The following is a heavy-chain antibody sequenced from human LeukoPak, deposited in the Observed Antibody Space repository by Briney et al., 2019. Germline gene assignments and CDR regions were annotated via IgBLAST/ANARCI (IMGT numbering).Heavy chain of an antibody. CDR2: IIPILGIA. CDR1: GGTFSSYA. CDR3: ARVGYYYDSSGYYSDYGQIDY. Sequence: SVKVSCKASGGTFSSYAISWVRQAPGQGLEGMGRIIPILGIANYAQKFQGRVTITADKSTSTAYVELSSLRSEDTAVYYCARVGYYYDSSGYYSDYGQIDYWGQETLVTVSS. D-gene: IGHD3-22*01. J-gene: IGHJ4*02. V-gene: IGHV1-69*04.